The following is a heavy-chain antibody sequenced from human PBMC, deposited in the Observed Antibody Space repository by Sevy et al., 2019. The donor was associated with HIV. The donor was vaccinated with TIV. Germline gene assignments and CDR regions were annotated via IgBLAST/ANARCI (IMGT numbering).Heavy chain of an antibody. CDR1: GFTFSNAW. Sequence: GGSLRLSCAASGFTFSNAWMSWVRQAPGKGLEWVGRIKSKTDGGTTDYDAPGKGRLTISRDDSKNTLYLQMNSLKTEDTAVYYCTTDGTHYDFWSGYRHDYYYYYGMDVWGQGTTVTVSS. CDR3: TTDGTHYDFWSGYRHDYYYYYGMDV. D-gene: IGHD3-3*01. CDR2: IKSKTDGGTT. V-gene: IGHV3-15*01. J-gene: IGHJ6*02.